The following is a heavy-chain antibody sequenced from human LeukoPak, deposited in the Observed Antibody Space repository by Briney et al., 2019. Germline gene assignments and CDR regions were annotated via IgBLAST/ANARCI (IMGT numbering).Heavy chain of an antibody. V-gene: IGHV4-4*07. D-gene: IGHD4-11*01. Sequence: PSETLSLTCSVSGGSISSYYWSWIRQPAGKGLEWLGRIYTSGSTNYNPSLKSRVTMSVDTSKNQFSLKLSSVTAADTAVYYCARENDYPNWFDPWGQGTLVTVSS. CDR2: IYTSGST. CDR1: GGSISSYY. CDR3: ARENDYPNWFDP. J-gene: IGHJ5*02.